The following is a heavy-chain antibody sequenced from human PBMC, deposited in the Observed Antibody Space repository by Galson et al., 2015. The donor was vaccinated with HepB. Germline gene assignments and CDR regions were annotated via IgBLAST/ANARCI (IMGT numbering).Heavy chain of an antibody. Sequence: SLRLSCAASGFTFSSYAMHWVRQAPGKGLEWVAVISYDGSNKYYADSVKGRFTISRDNSKNTLYLQMNSLRAEDTAVYYCARDSLAVALGIYYYYYGMDVWGQGTTVTVSS. CDR1: GFTFSSYA. CDR3: ARDSLAVALGIYYYYYGMDV. CDR2: ISYDGSNK. J-gene: IGHJ6*02. V-gene: IGHV3-30-3*01. D-gene: IGHD6-19*01.